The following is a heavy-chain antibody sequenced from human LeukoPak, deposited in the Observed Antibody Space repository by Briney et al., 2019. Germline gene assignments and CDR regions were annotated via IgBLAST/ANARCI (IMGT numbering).Heavy chain of an antibody. CDR2: INPNSGGT. V-gene: IGHV1-2*02. J-gene: IGHJ6*02. CDR1: GYTFTGYY. D-gene: IGHD2-2*01. CDR3: ARDGPSCSSTSCFPYYYGMDV. Sequence: ASVKVSCKASGYTFTGYYMHWVRQAPGQGLEWMGWINPNSGGTNYAQKFQGRVTMTRDTSISTAYMELSRLRSDDTAVYYCARDGPSCSSTSCFPYYYGMDVWGQGTTVTVSS.